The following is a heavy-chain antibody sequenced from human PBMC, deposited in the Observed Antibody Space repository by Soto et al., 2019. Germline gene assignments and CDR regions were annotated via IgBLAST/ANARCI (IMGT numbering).Heavy chain of an antibody. CDR1: GFSFSSYA. D-gene: IGHD2-21*01. CDR2: ISSNGGST. V-gene: IGHV3-64D*06. CDR3: VRAYKSYYHGRDCYH. Sequence: GETLTLSCSVSGFSFSSYAIHWDRHPQGKGLEYVSAISSNGGSTNYADTVKGRFTISRDNSKNTLYLQMSSLRAEDTAVYYCVRAYKSYYHGRDCYHWGQGTLVTVSS. J-gene: IGHJ5*02.